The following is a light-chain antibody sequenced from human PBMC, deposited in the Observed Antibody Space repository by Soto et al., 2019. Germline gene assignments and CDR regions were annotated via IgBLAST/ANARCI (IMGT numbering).Light chain of an antibody. CDR3: ATWDDSRKGV. CDR2: TNN. V-gene: IGLV1-44*01. CDR1: SSNIESHP. J-gene: IGLJ1*01. Sequence: AVVTQPPSASGTPGQRITISCSGSSSNIESHPVNWYQQVPGTAPKLLITTNNQRPSGVPDRFSGSKSGASASLAISGLQPEDEATYYCATWDDSRKGVFGTGTKLTVL.